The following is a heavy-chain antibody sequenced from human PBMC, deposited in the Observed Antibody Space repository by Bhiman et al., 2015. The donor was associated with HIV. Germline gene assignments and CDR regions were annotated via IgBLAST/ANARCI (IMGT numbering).Heavy chain of an antibody. J-gene: IGHJ4*02. D-gene: IGHD4-17*01. CDR3: AKDRHYGDYVPIYYFDY. CDR1: GFTFSSFG. CDR2: IRYDGSHK. Sequence: VQLVESGGGVVQPGGSLRLSCAASGFTFSSFGIHWVRQAPGKGLEWVAFIRYDGSHKYYLDSVKGRFTISRENSNTTLYLQMNSLRVEDTAVYYCAKDRHYGDYVPIYYFDYWGQGTLVTVSS. V-gene: IGHV3-30*02.